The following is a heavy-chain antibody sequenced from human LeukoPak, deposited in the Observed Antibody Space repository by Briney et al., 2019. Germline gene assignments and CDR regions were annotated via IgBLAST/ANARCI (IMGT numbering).Heavy chain of an antibody. V-gene: IGHV3-23*01. J-gene: IGHJ4*02. Sequence: PGGSLRLSCAASGFIFNSYGMSWVRQAPGKGREWVSALSGSGDTTYYADSVKGRFTISRDNSKNTLYLQRNSLRVEDTAIYYCAKDRSWGLDYWGQGTLVTVSS. CDR3: AKDRSWGLDY. D-gene: IGHD7-27*01. CDR2: LSGSGDTT. CDR1: GFIFNSYG.